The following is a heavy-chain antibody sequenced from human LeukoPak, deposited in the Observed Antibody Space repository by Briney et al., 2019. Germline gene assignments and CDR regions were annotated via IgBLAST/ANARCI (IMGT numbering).Heavy chain of an antibody. J-gene: IGHJ3*02. CDR3: ARDLRGGGIDALDI. CDR2: IYSGGST. Sequence: PGGSLRLSCAASGFTVSSNYMTWVRQAPGKGLEWVSVIYSGGSTYYADSVKGRFTISRHNSKNTLYLQMDSLRPEDTAVYYCARDLRGGGIDALDIWGQGTMVTVSS. D-gene: IGHD4-23*01. CDR1: GFTVSSNY. V-gene: IGHV3-53*04.